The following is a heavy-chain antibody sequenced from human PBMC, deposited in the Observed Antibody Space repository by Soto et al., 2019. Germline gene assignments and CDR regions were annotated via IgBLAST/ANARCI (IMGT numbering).Heavy chain of an antibody. J-gene: IGHJ4*02. CDR1: GYTFIGYY. D-gene: IGHD2-15*01. Sequence: QVQLLQSGAEVKKPGASVKVSCKASGYTFIGYYMHWVRQAPGQGLEWMGWINPNSGGTNYAQKFQGWVSMTRDTSISTAYMELSRLRSDDTALYYCVTGFATDFDYWGQGTLVTVSS. V-gene: IGHV1-2*04. CDR2: INPNSGGT. CDR3: VTGFATDFDY.